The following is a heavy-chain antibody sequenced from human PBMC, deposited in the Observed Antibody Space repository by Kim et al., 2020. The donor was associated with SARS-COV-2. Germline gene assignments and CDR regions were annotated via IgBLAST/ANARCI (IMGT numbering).Heavy chain of an antibody. CDR1: GYTFTSYD. V-gene: IGHV1-8*01. CDR2: MNPNSGNT. D-gene: IGHD4-17*01. CDR3: ARGPDYEKWADY. J-gene: IGHJ4*02. Sequence: ASVKVSCKASGYTFTSYDINWVRQATGQGLEWMGWMNPNSGNTGYAQKFQGRVTMTRNTSISTAYMELSSLRSEDTAVYYCARGPDYEKWADYWGQGTLVTVSS.